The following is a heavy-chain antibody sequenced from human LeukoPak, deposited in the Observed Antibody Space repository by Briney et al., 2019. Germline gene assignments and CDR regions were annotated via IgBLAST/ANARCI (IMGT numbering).Heavy chain of an antibody. CDR3: ARGEIQLWSYFDY. V-gene: IGHV4-61*02. J-gene: IGHJ4*02. D-gene: IGHD5-18*01. Sequence: SETLSLTCTVSGDSVNSGNFYRSWIRQPAGKGLEWIGRLYISGSTNYNPSLKSRDIISVDTSKNQFSLKLSSVTAADTAVYYCARGEIQLWSYFDYWGQGMLVTVSS. CDR2: LYISGST. CDR1: GDSVNSGNFY.